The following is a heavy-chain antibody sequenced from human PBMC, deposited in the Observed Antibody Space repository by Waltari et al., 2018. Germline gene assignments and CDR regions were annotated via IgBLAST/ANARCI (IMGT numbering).Heavy chain of an antibody. J-gene: IGHJ3*01. CDR2: VSYSGTT. CDR3: ATYIGASVGTAAFDV. D-gene: IGHD5-12*01. CDR1: GVSITSNRNY. Sequence: QLQLQESGPRLVRPSETLSLICRVSGVSITSNRNYWACIRQSPGQGLEWIGTVSYSGTTDISPSLKSRVSVSRDTSKNQVSLILGSVTAADMAVYYCATYIGASVGTAAFDVWGQGTMVTVSS. V-gene: IGHV4-39*01.